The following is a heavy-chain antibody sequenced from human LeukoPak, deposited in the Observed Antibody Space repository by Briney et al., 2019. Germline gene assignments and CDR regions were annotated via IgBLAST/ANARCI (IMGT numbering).Heavy chain of an antibody. D-gene: IGHD5-18*01. CDR2: IHYSGST. Sequence: KPSETLSLTCTVSGGSISSYYWSWIRQPPGKGLEWIGYIHYSGSTNYNPSLKSRVTISVDTSKNQFSLKLSSVTAADTAVYYCAREGVDTAMALSYWGQGTLVTVSS. CDR3: AREGVDTAMALSY. CDR1: GGSISSYY. J-gene: IGHJ4*02. V-gene: IGHV4-59*13.